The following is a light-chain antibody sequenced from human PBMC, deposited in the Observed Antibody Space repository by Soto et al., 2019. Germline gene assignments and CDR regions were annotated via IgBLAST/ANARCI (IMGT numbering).Light chain of an antibody. CDR3: QQYYTSIT. Sequence: EILMTQSPATLSVSPGERATLSCRASQSVSSNLAWYQQKPGQPPRLLIYDASTRATGVPARFSGSGSGTEFTLTISSVQAEDVAAYYCQQYYTSITFGQGTRLEIK. CDR1: QSVSSN. J-gene: IGKJ5*01. CDR2: DAS. V-gene: IGKV3-15*01.